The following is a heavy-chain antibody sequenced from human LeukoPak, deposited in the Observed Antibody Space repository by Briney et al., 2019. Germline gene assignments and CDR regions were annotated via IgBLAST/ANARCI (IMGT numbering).Heavy chain of an antibody. CDR1: GFTFGSSA. D-gene: IGHD5-12*01. Sequence: GGSLELSLAASGFTFGSSAMSWVRQAPGKGLEWVSTISGSGSTTYYADSVKGRFTISRDNSRTTLYLHLSSLSVKDTAISHCARRGRGYSDSAGRSEGTYFDYWGPGTIVAVSS. CDR2: ISGSGSTT. V-gene: IGHV3-23*01. CDR3: ARRGRGYSDSAGRSEGTYFDY. J-gene: IGHJ4*02.